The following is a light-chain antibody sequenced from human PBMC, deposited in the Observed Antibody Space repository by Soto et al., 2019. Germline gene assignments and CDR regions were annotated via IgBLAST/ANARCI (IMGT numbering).Light chain of an antibody. Sequence: DIQMTQSPSTLSGSVGDRVTITCRASQTISSWLAWYQQKPGKAPKLLIYKASTLKSGVPSRFSGSGSGTEFTLTISSLQPEDFATYYCQQLNSYLPLTFGGGTKVDIK. CDR2: KAS. CDR3: QQLNSYLPLT. V-gene: IGKV1-5*03. CDR1: QTISSW. J-gene: IGKJ4*01.